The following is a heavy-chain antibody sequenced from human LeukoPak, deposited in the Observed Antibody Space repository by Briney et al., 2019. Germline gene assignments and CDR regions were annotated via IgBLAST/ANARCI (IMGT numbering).Heavy chain of an antibody. Sequence: QPGGSLRLSCAASGFTVSSNYMSWVRQAPGKGLEWVAAISYGGDNEYYADSVKGRFTISRDNSKNTLYLQMNSLRAEDTAVYYCAKGDGSGSLLGPDYWGQGTLVTVSS. CDR3: AKGDGSGSLLGPDY. D-gene: IGHD3-10*01. CDR2: ISYGGDNE. J-gene: IGHJ4*02. CDR1: GFTVSSNY. V-gene: IGHV3-30*18.